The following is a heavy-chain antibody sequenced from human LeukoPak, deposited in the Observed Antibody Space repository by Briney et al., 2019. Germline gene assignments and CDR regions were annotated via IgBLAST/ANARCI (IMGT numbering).Heavy chain of an antibody. CDR3: ARRDYYDSSGFGN. CDR1: GGSFSGYY. V-gene: IGHV4-34*01. Sequence: SETLSLTCAVYGGSFSGYYWSWIRQPPGKGLEWIGEINHSGSTDYNPSLKSRVTISVDTSKNQFSLKLSSVTAADTAVYYCARRDYYDSSGFGNWGQGTLVTVSS. D-gene: IGHD3-22*01. J-gene: IGHJ4*02. CDR2: INHSGST.